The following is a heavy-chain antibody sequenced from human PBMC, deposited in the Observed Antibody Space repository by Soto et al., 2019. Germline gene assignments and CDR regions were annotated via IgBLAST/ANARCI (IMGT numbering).Heavy chain of an antibody. CDR1: GYKFSSYG. CDR2: ISAYTGNT. CDR3: ARDPKDGYPANGMDV. J-gene: IGHJ6*02. Sequence: QVQLVQSGAEVKKPGASVKVSCKASGYKFSSYGISWVRQAPGQGLEWMGWISAYTGNTNYAQKLQGRVTMTTDTSTSTAYMELRSLRSDDMAVYYCARDPKDGYPANGMDVWGQGTTVTVYS. D-gene: IGHD5-12*01. V-gene: IGHV1-18*03.